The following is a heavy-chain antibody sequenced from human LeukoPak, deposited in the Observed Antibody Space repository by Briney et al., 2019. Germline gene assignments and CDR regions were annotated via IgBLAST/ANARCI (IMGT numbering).Heavy chain of an antibody. V-gene: IGHV3-7*01. CDR1: GLSLSMYW. Sequence: GGSLRLSCAASGLSLSMYWMSWVRQPPRKGLEWVANIMQDGSEKYYVDSVKGRFTISRDNAKNSLYLQMNSLRAEDTAVYYCARGGSSSWYRQLILGLSAGYFDYWGQGTLVTVSS. CDR3: ARGGSSSWYRQLILGLSAGYFDY. CDR2: IMQDGSEK. D-gene: IGHD6-13*01. J-gene: IGHJ4*02.